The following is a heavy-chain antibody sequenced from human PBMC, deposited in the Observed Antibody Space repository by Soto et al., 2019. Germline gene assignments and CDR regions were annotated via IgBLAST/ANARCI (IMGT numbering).Heavy chain of an antibody. CDR1: GFTFSSYA. CDR3: ARVANYYDSSGYYRGTFDY. J-gene: IGHJ4*02. V-gene: IGHV3-30-3*01. Sequence: QVQLVESGGGVVQPGRSLRLSCAASGFTFSSYAMHWVRQAPGKGLEWVAVISYDGSNKYYADSVKGRFTISRDNSKNTLYLQMNSLRADDTAVYYCARVANYYDSSGYYRGTFDYWGQGTLVTVSS. CDR2: ISYDGSNK. D-gene: IGHD3-22*01.